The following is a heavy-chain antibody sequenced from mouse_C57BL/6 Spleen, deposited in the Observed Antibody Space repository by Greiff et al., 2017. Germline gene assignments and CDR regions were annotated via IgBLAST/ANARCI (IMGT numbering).Heavy chain of an antibody. D-gene: IGHD1-1*01. CDR1: GFTFSDYY. CDR3: ARRSFTTVVNWYFDV. CDR2: ISNGGGST. J-gene: IGHJ1*03. V-gene: IGHV5-12*01. Sequence: EVQLQESGGGLVQPGGSLKLSCAASGFTFSDYYMYWVRQTPEKRLEWVAYISNGGGSTYYPDTVKGRFTISRDNAKNTLYLQMSRLKSEDTAMYYCARRSFTTVVNWYFDVWGTGTTVTVSS.